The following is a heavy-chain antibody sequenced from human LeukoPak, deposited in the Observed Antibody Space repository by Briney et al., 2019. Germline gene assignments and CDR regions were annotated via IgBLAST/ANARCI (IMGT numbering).Heavy chain of an antibody. Sequence: GGSLRLSCAASGFTFSSYWMHWVRQAPGMGLVWVSRISGDGSTTSYADSVKGRFTISRDNARNTLYLQMNSLRAEDTAVYYCARGGSPPEALGDAFDIWGQGTMVTVSS. CDR1: GFTFSSYW. J-gene: IGHJ3*02. D-gene: IGHD1-26*01. CDR2: ISGDGSTT. CDR3: ARGGSPPEALGDAFDI. V-gene: IGHV3-74*01.